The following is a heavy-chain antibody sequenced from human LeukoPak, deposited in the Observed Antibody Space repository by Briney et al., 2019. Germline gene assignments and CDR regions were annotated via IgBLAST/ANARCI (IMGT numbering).Heavy chain of an antibody. V-gene: IGHV2-5*02. CDR3: AHRGYSYGYLAFDI. CDR2: IYWDGDK. Sequence: SGPTLVKPTQTLTLTCTFSGFSLSTSGVGVGWIRQPPGKALEWLALIYWDGDKRYSPSLKSRLTITKDTSKNQVVLTMTNMDPVDTATYYCAHRGYSYGYLAFDIWGQGTMVTVSS. D-gene: IGHD5-18*01. J-gene: IGHJ3*02. CDR1: GFSLSTSGVG.